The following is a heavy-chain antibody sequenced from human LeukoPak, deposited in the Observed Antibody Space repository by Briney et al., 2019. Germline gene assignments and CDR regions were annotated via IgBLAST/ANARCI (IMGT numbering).Heavy chain of an antibody. CDR3: ARYCSGGSCPFDY. CDR1: GGTFSSYA. CDR2: IIPIFGTA. D-gene: IGHD2-15*01. V-gene: IGHV1-69*13. Sequence: LVKVSCKASGGTFSSYAISWVRQAPGQGLERMGGIIPIFGTANYAQKFQGRVTITADESTSTAYMELSSLRSEDTAVYYCARYCSGGSCPFDYWGQGTLVTVSS. J-gene: IGHJ4*02.